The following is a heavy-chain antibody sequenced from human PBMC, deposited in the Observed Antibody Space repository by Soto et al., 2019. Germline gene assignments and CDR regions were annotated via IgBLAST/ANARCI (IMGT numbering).Heavy chain of an antibody. CDR2: IYYSGST. D-gene: IGHD6-13*01. Sequence: SETLSLTCTVSGGSISSGDYYWSWIRQPPGKGLEWLGYIYYSGSTYYNPSLKSRVTISVDTSKNQFSLKLSSVTAADTAVYYCARDYSSSSSNWFDPWGQGTLVTVSS. CDR1: GGSISSGDYY. V-gene: IGHV4-30-4*01. CDR3: ARDYSSSSSNWFDP. J-gene: IGHJ5*02.